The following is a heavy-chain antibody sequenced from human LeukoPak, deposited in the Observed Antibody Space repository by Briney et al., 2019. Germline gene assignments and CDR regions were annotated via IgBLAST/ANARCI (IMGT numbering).Heavy chain of an antibody. J-gene: IGHJ4*02. CDR3: ATAPMDTAMVHNDFDY. CDR2: ISAYNGNT. D-gene: IGHD5-18*01. Sequence: GASVKVSCKASGYTFTSYGISWVRQAPGQGLEWMGWISAYNGNTNYAQKLQGRVTMTTDTSTSTAYMELRGLRSDDTAVYYCATAPMDTAMVHNDFDYWGQGTLVTVSS. V-gene: IGHV1-18*01. CDR1: GYTFTSYG.